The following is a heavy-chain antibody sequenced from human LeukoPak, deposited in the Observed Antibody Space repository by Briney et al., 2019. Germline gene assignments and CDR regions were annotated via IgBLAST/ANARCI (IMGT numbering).Heavy chain of an antibody. J-gene: IGHJ4*02. V-gene: IGHV4-59*01. CDR2: IYYSGST. D-gene: IGHD4-23*01. CDR1: GGSISSYY. CDR3: ARDIDYGGNSGGFDY. Sequence: SETLSLTCTVSGGSISSYYWSWIRQPPGKGLEWIGYIYYSGSTNYNPSLKSRVTISVDTSKNQFSLKLSSVTAADTAVYYCARDIDYGGNSGGFDYWGQGTPVTVSS.